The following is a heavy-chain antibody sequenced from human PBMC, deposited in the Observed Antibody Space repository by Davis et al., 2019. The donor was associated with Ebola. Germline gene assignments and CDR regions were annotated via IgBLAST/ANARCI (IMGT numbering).Heavy chain of an antibody. CDR1: GFTFDDYA. Sequence: GGSLRLSCAASGFTFDDYAMHWVRQAPGKGLEWVSGISWNSGSIGYADSVKGRFTISRDNAKNSLYLQMNSLRAEDTALYYCAKASSSWLTAGAGHFDYWGQGTLVTVSS. J-gene: IGHJ4*02. D-gene: IGHD6-13*01. V-gene: IGHV3-9*01. CDR2: ISWNSGSI. CDR3: AKASSSWLTAGAGHFDY.